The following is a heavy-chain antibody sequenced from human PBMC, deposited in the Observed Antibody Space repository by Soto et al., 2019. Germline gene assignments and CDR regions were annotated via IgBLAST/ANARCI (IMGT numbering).Heavy chain of an antibody. CDR3: ARSRIVVTTNYGLDV. CDR1: GFSLSTSGVG. CDR2: IYWNDDK. J-gene: IGHJ6*02. V-gene: IGHV2-5*01. Sequence: SGPTLVNPTQTRTLTCTFSGFSLSTSGVGVGWIRQPPGEALEWLALIYWNDDKRYSPSLRSRLTIAKDTSKNQVVLTMTNMDPVDTATYYCARSRIVVTTNYGLDVWGQGTTVTVSS. D-gene: IGHD2-21*01.